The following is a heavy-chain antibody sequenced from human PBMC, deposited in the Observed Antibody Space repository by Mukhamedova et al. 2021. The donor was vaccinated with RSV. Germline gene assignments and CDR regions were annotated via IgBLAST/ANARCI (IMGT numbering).Heavy chain of an antibody. J-gene: IGHJ3*02. Sequence: GKGLEWIGYIYYSGSTNYNPSLKSRVTISVDTSKHQFSLKLSSVTAADTAVYYCARSYYDSSGYYYADAFDIWGQGTMVTVSS. CDR3: ARSYYDSSGYYYADAFDI. V-gene: IGHV4-59*13. D-gene: IGHD3-22*01. CDR2: IYYSGST.